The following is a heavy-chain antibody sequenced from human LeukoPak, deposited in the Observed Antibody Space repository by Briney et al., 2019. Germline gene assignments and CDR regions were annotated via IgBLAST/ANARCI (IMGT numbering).Heavy chain of an antibody. D-gene: IGHD3-10*02. CDR1: GYGFSSYW. V-gene: IGHV5-51*01. CDR3: ARRARQGYVYVDFDY. J-gene: IGHJ4*02. CDR2: TYPGDSDT. Sequence: KGGESLKISCKGSGYGFSSYWIGWVRKMPGKVLEWMGVTYPGDSDTRYSPSFRGQVTISADTSISTAYLQWSNLKASDTAMYYCARRARQGYVYVDFDYWGQGTLVTVSS.